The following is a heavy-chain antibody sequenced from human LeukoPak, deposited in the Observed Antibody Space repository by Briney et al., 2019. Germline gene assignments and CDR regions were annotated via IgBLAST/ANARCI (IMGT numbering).Heavy chain of an antibody. CDR3: ARDLGEDIVVVPAAN. CDR2: ISSSGSTI. V-gene: IGHV3-11*01. Sequence: PGGSLRLSCAASGFTFSDYYMSWIRQAPGKGLEWVSYISSSGSTIYYADSVKGRFTISRDNAKNSLYLQMNSPRAEDTAVYYCARDLGEDIVVVPAANWGQGTLVTVSS. J-gene: IGHJ4*02. CDR1: GFTFSDYY. D-gene: IGHD2-2*01.